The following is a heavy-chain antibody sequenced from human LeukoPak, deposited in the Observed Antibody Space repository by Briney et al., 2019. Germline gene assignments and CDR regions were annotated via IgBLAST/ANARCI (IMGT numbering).Heavy chain of an antibody. CDR2: INHSGST. D-gene: IGHD4-23*01. V-gene: IGHV4-34*01. J-gene: IGHJ4*02. CDR1: GGSFSGYY. Sequence: SETLSLTCAVYGGSFSGYYWSWIRQPPGKGLEWIGEINHSGSTNYSPSLKSRVTISVDTSKNQFSLKLSSVTAADTAVYYCARATVVTGLVYWGQGTLVTVSS. CDR3: ARATVVTGLVY.